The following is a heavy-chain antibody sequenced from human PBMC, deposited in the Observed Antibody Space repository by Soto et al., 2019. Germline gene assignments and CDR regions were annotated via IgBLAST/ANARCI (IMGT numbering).Heavy chain of an antibody. CDR2: INSDGSST. Sequence: EVQLVESGGGLVQPGGSLRLSCAASGFTFSSYWMHWVRQAPGKGLVWVSRINSDGSSTSYADSVKGRFTISRANDKKTVYLRMNSLRAEDTAVSYCAREWCDFCGGDDAFDIWGQGTMVTVSS. V-gene: IGHV3-74*01. D-gene: IGHD2-15*01. CDR1: GFTFSSYW. CDR3: AREWCDFCGGDDAFDI. J-gene: IGHJ3*02.